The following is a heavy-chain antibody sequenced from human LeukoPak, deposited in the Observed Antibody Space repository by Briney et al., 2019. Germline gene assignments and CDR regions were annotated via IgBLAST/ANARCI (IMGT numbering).Heavy chain of an antibody. Sequence: GESLKISCKGSGYSFTRYWIGWVRQMPGKGLEWMGIIYPGDSDTRYSPSFQGQVTISADKSISTAYLQWSSLKASDTAMYYCARGPHPVEMATIFIYWGQGTLVTVSS. D-gene: IGHD5-24*01. J-gene: IGHJ4*02. CDR2: IYPGDSDT. V-gene: IGHV5-51*01. CDR1: GYSFTRYW. CDR3: ARGPHPVEMATIFIY.